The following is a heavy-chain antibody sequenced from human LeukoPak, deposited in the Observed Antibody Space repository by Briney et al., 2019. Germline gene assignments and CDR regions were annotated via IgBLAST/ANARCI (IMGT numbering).Heavy chain of an antibody. D-gene: IGHD1-1*01. J-gene: IGHJ6*03. CDR3: EGSSYNPHYYYMAV. Sequence: GSLRLSCAASGFTFDDYGMSWVRHPPGKGLEWIGEIIHSGSTNYNRSLKSRVTISVDTSKNQFSLKLSSVTAADTAIYYCEGSSYNPHYYYMAVWGKGTTVTVSS. CDR1: GFTFDDYG. V-gene: IGHV4-34*08. CDR2: IIHSGST.